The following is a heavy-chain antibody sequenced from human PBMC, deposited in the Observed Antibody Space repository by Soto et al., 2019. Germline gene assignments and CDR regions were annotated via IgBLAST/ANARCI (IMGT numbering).Heavy chain of an antibody. D-gene: IGHD3-9*01. V-gene: IGHV3-15*07. Sequence: GGSLRLSCAVSGVTLTNIWMNWVRQAPGKGPEWVGRIKSKTDGGTTDYAAPVKGRFTISRDDSENTLYLQMNSLRAEDTAVYYCAYFDWFIDYWGQGTLVTVSS. CDR2: IKSKTDGGTT. CDR1: GVTLTNIW. CDR3: AYFDWFIDY. J-gene: IGHJ4*02.